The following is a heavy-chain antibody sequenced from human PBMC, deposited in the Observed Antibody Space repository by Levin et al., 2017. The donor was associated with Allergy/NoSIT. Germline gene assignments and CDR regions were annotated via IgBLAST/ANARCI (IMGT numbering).Heavy chain of an antibody. D-gene: IGHD1-26*01. CDR3: ARGSRERELPATVDY. CDR1: GFTFSSYW. CDR2: IKQDGSEK. V-gene: IGHV3-7*01. J-gene: IGHJ4*02. Sequence: GGSLRLSCAASGFTFSSYWMSWVRQAPGKGLEWVANIKQDGSEKYYVDSVKGRFTISRDNAKNSLYLQMNSLRAEDTAVYYCARGSRERELPATVDYWGQGTLVTVSS.